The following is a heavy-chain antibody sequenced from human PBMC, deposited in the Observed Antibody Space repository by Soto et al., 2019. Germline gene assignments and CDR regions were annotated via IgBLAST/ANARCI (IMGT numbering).Heavy chain of an antibody. CDR3: APSCSSTSCYYYYYYYMDV. Sequence: EVQLLESGGGLVQPGGSLRLSCAASGFTFSSYAMSWVRQAPGKGLEWVSAISGSGGSTYYADSVKGRFTISRDNSKNTLYLQMNSLRAEDTAVYYCAPSCSSTSCYYYYYYYMDVWGKGTTVTVSS. V-gene: IGHV3-23*01. CDR1: GFTFSSYA. D-gene: IGHD2-2*01. J-gene: IGHJ6*03. CDR2: ISGSGGST.